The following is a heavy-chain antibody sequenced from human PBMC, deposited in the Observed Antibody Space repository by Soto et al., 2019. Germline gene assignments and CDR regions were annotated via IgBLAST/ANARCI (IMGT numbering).Heavy chain of an antibody. D-gene: IGHD1-26*01. J-gene: IGHJ3*01. V-gene: IGHV4-39*01. CDR3: AVGPGGRVDPFYF. CDR2: LYYSGNT. Sequence: QLQLLESGPGLVRPSETLSLTCTVSGDSISSSHYYWDWIRQPPGKGLEWIGGLYYSGNTYFNPSPTGRFTISVKTSKTQSSLNLGSVTAADTAVYYGAVGPGGRVDPFYFWGQGTMATVSS. CDR1: GDSISSSHYY.